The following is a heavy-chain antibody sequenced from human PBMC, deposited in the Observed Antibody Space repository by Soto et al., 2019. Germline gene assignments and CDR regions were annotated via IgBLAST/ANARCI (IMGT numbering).Heavy chain of an antibody. CDR1: GGSISSSSYY. V-gene: IGHV4-39*01. Sequence: PSETLSLTCTVSGGSISSSSYYWGWIRQPPGKGLEWIGSIYYSGSTYYNPSLKSRVTISVDTSKNQFSLKLSSVTAADTAVYYCASHVNTQLTLDYWGQGTLVTVSS. J-gene: IGHJ4*02. CDR3: ASHVNTQLTLDY. D-gene: IGHD6-13*01. CDR2: IYYSGST.